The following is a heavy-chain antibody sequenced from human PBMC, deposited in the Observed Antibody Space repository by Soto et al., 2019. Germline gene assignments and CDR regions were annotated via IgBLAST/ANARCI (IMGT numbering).Heavy chain of an antibody. V-gene: IGHV1-69*06. D-gene: IGHD3-3*01. Sequence: QERLVQSGAEVRKPGSSVKVSCKVTGGTSTRYAINWVRQAPGHGLEWMGGIVPMFGTSKYAQKFQGRVTITADTSTNIAYLELRSLRSEDTAVYYCNRGSEYDFWSGYLWGQGTLVSVSS. CDR2: IVPMFGTS. CDR1: GGTSTRYA. CDR3: NRGSEYDFWSGYL. J-gene: IGHJ4*02.